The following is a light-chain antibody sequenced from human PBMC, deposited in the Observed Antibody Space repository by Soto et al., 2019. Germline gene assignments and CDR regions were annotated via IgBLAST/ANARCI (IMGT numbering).Light chain of an antibody. CDR3: QQYGNSPLT. CDR2: GAS. V-gene: IGKV3-20*01. Sequence: IVLTQSPGTLSLSPGERATLSCRASQSAAGNYVAWYQQKPGRGPRLLIYGASIRATAIPDRFSGSGSGTDFTLTISGLEPEDFAVYYCQQYGNSPLTFGGGTRVEIK. J-gene: IGKJ4*01. CDR1: QSAAGNY.